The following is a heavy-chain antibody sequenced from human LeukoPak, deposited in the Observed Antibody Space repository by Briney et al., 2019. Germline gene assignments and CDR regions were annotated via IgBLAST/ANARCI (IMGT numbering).Heavy chain of an antibody. Sequence: PGGSLRLSCAASGFTLTNNYMSWVRQAPGKGLEWVSVMYRGGSTYYADAVKGRFSISGDNSKNTLYLQMNSLRAEDTAVYYCAREPHYYDSSGPFLWGRGTLVTVSS. CDR1: GFTLTNNY. CDR2: MYRGGST. D-gene: IGHD3-22*01. CDR3: AREPHYYDSSGPFL. J-gene: IGHJ2*01. V-gene: IGHV3-66*01.